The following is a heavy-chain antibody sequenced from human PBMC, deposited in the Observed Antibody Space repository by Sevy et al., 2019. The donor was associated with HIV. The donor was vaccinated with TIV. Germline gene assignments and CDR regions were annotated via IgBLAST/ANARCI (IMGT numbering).Heavy chain of an antibody. V-gene: IGHV4-4*07. D-gene: IGHD1-26*01. CDR3: ASGPWGWFDA. CDR1: GRSISTLY. J-gene: IGHJ5*02. Sequence: WETLSLTCNVSGRSISTLYWTWILQPAGKGLEWIGRIDISGSTNYNPSLKSRVTMSGDTSKNQFFLKMTSVTAADTAIYYCASGPWGWFDAWGQGTPVTVSS. CDR2: IDISGST.